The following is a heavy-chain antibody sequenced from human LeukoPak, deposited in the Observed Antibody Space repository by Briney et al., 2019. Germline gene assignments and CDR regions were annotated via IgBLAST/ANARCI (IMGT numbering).Heavy chain of an antibody. CDR3: ARHGPVVTATDAFDL. CDR2: IYYSGST. Sequence: PSETLSLTCTVSGGSISSSSYYWGWIRQPPGKGLEWIGSIYYSGSTYYNPSLKSRVTISVDTSKNQLSLRLSAVTAADTAVYYCARHGPVVTATDAFDLWGQGTMVTVSS. V-gene: IGHV4-39*01. D-gene: IGHD2-21*02. J-gene: IGHJ3*01. CDR1: GGSISSSSYY.